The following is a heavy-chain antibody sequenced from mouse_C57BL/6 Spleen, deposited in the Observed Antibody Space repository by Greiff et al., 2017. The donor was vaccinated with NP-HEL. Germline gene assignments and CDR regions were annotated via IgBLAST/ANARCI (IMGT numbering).Heavy chain of an antibody. V-gene: IGHV1-80*01. CDR2: IYPGDGDT. CDR3: AKDDYDYGGFAY. D-gene: IGHD2-4*01. J-gene: IGHJ3*01. CDR1: GYAFSSYW. Sequence: VQLQQSGAELVKPGASVKISCKASGYAFSSYWLNWVKQRPGKGLEWIGQIYPGDGDTNYNGKFKGKATLTADKSSSTAYMQLSSLTSEDAAVYFCAKDDYDYGGFAYWGQGTLVTVSA.